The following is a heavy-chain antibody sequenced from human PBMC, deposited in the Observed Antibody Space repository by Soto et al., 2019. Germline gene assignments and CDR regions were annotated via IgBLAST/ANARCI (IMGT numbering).Heavy chain of an antibody. CDR3: ARWDGDYGVDY. CDR2: MIPNSGTT. J-gene: IGHJ4*02. Sequence: QVQLVQSGAEVKKPGASVKVSCKASGYTFTIYAIHWVRQATGQGLEWMGWMIPNSGTTGYAQKFQGRVTMTRNTSISTAYMELSSLRSVDTAVYYCARWDGDYGVDYWGQGTLVTVSS. CDR1: GYTFTIYA. D-gene: IGHD4-17*01. V-gene: IGHV1-8*01.